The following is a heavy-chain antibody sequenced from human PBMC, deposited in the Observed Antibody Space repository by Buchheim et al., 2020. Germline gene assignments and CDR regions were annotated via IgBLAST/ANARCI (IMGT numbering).Heavy chain of an antibody. CDR3: ASRIAARLGAGGDY. V-gene: IGHV4-34*01. CDR1: GGSFSGYY. J-gene: IGHJ4*02. Sequence: QVQLQQWGAGLLKPSETLSLTCAVYGGSFSGYYWSWIRQPPGKGLEWIGEINHSGSTNYNPSLKSRVTISVDTSKIQFSLKLSSVTAADTAVYYCASRIAARLGAGGDYWGQGTL. CDR2: INHSGST. D-gene: IGHD6-6*01.